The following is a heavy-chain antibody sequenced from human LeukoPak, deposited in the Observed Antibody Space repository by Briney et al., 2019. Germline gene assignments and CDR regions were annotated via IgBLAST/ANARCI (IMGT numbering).Heavy chain of an antibody. CDR3: ARGAYDYVWGSYRYWYFDY. CDR1: GFTVSSNY. V-gene: IGHV3-66*01. CDR2: IYSGGST. Sequence: GGSLRLSCAAPGFTVSSNYMSWVRQAPGKGLEWVSVIYSGGSTYYADSVKGRFTISRDNSKNTLYLQMNSLRAEDTAVYYCARGAYDYVWGSYRYWYFDYWGQGTLVTVSS. D-gene: IGHD3-16*02. J-gene: IGHJ4*02.